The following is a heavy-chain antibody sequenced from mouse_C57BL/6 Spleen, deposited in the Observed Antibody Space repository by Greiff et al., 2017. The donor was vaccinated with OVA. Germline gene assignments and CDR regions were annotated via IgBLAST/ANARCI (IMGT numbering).Heavy chain of an antibody. CDR1: GFSLTSYG. J-gene: IGHJ4*01. CDR2: IWSGGST. Sequence: VQGVESGPGLVQPSQSLSITCTVSGFSLTSYGVHWVRQSPGKGLEWLGVIWSGGSTDYNAAFISRLSISKDNSKSQVFFKMNSLQADDTAIYYCARDYGSHYYAMDYWGQGTSVTVSS. D-gene: IGHD1-1*01. V-gene: IGHV2-2*01. CDR3: ARDYGSHYYAMDY.